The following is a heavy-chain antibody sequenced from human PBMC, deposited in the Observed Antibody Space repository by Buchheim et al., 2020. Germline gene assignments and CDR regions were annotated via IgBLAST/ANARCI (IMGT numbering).Heavy chain of an antibody. J-gene: IGHJ4*02. D-gene: IGHD3-3*01. V-gene: IGHV3-23*01. Sequence: EVQLLESGGGLVQPGGSLRLSCAASGFTFSSYDMSWVRQAPGKGLEWVSAISGSGGSRFYADSVKGRFTISRDNTKNTLHLPMNSLRAEDTAVYYCAKSRWDFGKYFDYGGQGTL. CDR2: ISGSGGSR. CDR3: AKSRWDFGKYFDY. CDR1: GFTFSSYD.